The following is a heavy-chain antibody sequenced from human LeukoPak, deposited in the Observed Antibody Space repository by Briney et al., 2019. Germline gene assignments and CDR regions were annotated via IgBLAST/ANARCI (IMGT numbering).Heavy chain of an antibody. CDR2: ISYDGSNK. V-gene: IGHV3-30-3*01. CDR3: ARDPWLLVGATPAAFDI. D-gene: IGHD1-26*01. Sequence: GGSLRLSCAASGFTFSSYAMHWVRQAPGKGLEWVAVISYDGSNKYYADSVKGRFTISRDNSKNTLYLQMNSLRAEDTAVYYCARDPWLLVGATPAAFDIWGQGTMVTVSS. CDR1: GFTFSSYA. J-gene: IGHJ3*02.